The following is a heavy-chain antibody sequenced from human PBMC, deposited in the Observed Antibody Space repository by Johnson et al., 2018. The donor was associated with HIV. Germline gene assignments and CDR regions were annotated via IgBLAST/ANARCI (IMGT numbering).Heavy chain of an antibody. CDR1: GFTFNSYG. D-gene: IGHD4-17*01. V-gene: IGHV3-30*02. J-gene: IGHJ3*02. Sequence: QVQLVESGGGVVQPGGSLRLSCAASGFTFNSYGMHWVRQAPGKGLEWVSAIWYDGSKKYYADPVKGRFTISRDNSKNTLFLQMNSMRGEDTAVYYCAKDRWATVRPGVAFDIWGQGTMFTVSS. CDR3: AKDRWATVRPGVAFDI. CDR2: IWYDGSKK.